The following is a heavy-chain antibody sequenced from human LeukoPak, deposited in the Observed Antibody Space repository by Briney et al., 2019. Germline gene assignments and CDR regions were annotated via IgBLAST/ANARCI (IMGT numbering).Heavy chain of an antibody. CDR2: INHSGST. D-gene: IGHD1-26*01. J-gene: IGHJ4*02. CDR1: GGSFSGYY. V-gene: IGHV4-34*01. CDR3: AREVDGRSGSYYFDY. Sequence: SETLSLTCAVYGGSFSGYYWSWIRQPPGKGLEWIGEINHSGSTNYNPSLKSRVTISVDTSKNQFSLKLSSVTAADTAVYYCAREVDGRSGSYYFDYWGQGTLVTVSS.